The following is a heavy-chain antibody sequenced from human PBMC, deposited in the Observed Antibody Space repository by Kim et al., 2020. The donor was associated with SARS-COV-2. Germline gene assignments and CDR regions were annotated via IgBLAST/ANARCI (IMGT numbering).Heavy chain of an antibody. V-gene: IGHV3-64D*06. CDR1: GFTFSSYA. CDR2: ISSNGGST. J-gene: IGHJ4*02. D-gene: IGHD3-9*01. Sequence: GGSLRLSCSASGFTFSSYAMHWVRQAPGKGLEYVSAISSNGGSTYYADSVKGRFTISRDNSKNTLYLQMSSLRAEDTAVYYCVKAEGLTGMGIDYWGQGTLVTVSS. CDR3: VKAEGLTGMGIDY.